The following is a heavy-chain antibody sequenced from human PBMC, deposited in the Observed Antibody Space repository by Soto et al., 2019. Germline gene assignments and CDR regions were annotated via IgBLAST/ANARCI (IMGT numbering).Heavy chain of an antibody. Sequence: EVQLLESGGGLVQPAGSLRLSCAASGFTFSHYAMSWVRQAPGKGLEWVSSISSSGSSTYYADSVKGRVTISTDHSKNILYPQMDNLRVEDTAIYYCAMAGELYSFDNRGAGTLVSVSS. D-gene: IGHD1-26*01. J-gene: IGHJ4*02. V-gene: IGHV3-23*01. CDR2: ISSSGSST. CDR3: AMAGELYSFDN. CDR1: GFTFSHYA.